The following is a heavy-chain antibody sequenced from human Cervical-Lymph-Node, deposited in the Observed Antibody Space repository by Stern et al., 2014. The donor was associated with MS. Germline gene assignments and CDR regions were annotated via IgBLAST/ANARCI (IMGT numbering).Heavy chain of an antibody. V-gene: IGHV3-30*03. CDR3: ARPRRPYFFRGNHHYYGMDV. CDR2: ISYAGSNE. D-gene: IGHD2/OR15-2a*01. Sequence: QVHLVESGGGVVQPGRSLGLSCAASGFTFSSYGMHWVRQAPGKGLEWVTLISYAGSNEYYADSVKGRFTISRDNSKNTVYLQMNSLRPEDTAVYYCARPRRPYFFRGNHHYYGMDVWGQGTRVSVSS. CDR1: GFTFSSYG. J-gene: IGHJ6*02.